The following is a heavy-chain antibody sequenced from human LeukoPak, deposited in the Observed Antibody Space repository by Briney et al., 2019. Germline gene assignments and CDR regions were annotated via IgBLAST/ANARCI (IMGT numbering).Heavy chain of an antibody. CDR1: GFTFSTYT. Sequence: GGSLRLSCAASGFTFSTYTMNWVHQAPGKGLEWVSSITSSSSYIAYSDSVKGRFTISRDNAKNSLYLQMNSLRAEDTAVFYCARGQWPDYWGQGTLLIVSS. J-gene: IGHJ4*02. D-gene: IGHD6-19*01. CDR3: ARGQWPDY. CDR2: ITSSSSYI. V-gene: IGHV3-21*01.